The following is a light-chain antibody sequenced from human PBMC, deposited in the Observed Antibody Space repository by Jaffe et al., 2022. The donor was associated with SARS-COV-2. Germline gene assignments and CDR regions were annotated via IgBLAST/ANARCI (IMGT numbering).Light chain of an antibody. CDR3: QSADNSGTYYV. CDR2: KAT. V-gene: IGLV3-25*03. CDR1: ALSKQY. Sequence: SYELTQPPSVSVSPGQTARITCSADALSKQYAYWYQQKSGQAPVLVIYKATERPSGIPERFSGSSSGTTVTLTISGVQAEDEADYYCQSADNSGTYYVFGTGTKVTVL. J-gene: IGLJ1*01.